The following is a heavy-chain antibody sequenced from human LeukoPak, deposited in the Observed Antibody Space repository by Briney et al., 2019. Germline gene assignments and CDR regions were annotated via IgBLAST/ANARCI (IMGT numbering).Heavy chain of an antibody. CDR2: IYYSGST. Sequence: SETLSLTCTVSGGSVSSGSYYWSWIRQPPGKGLRWFGNIYYSGSTNYNPSLKSRVTISVDTSKNQFSLKLSSVTAADTAVYYCASQYCSGGSCYPLSYWGQGTLVTVSS. V-gene: IGHV4-61*01. J-gene: IGHJ4*02. D-gene: IGHD2-15*01. CDR1: GGSVSSGSYY. CDR3: ASQYCSGGSCYPLSY.